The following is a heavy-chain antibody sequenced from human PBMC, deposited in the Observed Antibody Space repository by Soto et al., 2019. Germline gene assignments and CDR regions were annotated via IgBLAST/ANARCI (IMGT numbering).Heavy chain of an antibody. J-gene: IGHJ6*02. D-gene: IGHD6-13*01. Sequence: EVQLVESGGGLVKPGGSLRLSCVASEFSFSTYNMNWVRQAPGEGLQWVSFISRTSSHIHYADSVQGRFTISRDNDKNSLYLEMNSLRAEDTAVYYCARDPAADGYYGMDVWGQGTTVTVSS. CDR1: EFSFSTYN. CDR2: ISRTSSHI. CDR3: ARDPAADGYYGMDV. V-gene: IGHV3-21*01.